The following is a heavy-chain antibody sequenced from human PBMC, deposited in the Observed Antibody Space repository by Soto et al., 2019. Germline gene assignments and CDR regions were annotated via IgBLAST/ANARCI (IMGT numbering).Heavy chain of an antibody. Sequence: TLSLTCGVSGAALNSGNYYWSWIRQGPGKGLEWIGHIYVTGAVDYNPSLRDRITISQDTSERQFSLNLRLVTAADTAVYYCARLRIATNNYKWFDPWGQGTLVTVSS. D-gene: IGHD2-21*01. CDR3: ARLRIATNNYKWFDP. CDR1: GAALNSGNYY. V-gene: IGHV4-31*11. J-gene: IGHJ5*02. CDR2: IYVTGAV.